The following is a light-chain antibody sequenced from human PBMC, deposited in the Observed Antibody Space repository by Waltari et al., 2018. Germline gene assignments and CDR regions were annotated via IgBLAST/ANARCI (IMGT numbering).Light chain of an antibody. Sequence: QSVLTQPPSVSGAPGQRVTISCTGSSSNIGPNNDVHWYQQLPGEAPKLLIYATNSRPSGVPARFSGSKSGTSASLVITGLQAEDEAHYYCQSYDNSIRGSVFGGGTKVTVL. J-gene: IGLJ3*02. CDR3: QSYDNSIRGSV. V-gene: IGLV1-40*01. CDR1: SSNIGPNND. CDR2: ATN.